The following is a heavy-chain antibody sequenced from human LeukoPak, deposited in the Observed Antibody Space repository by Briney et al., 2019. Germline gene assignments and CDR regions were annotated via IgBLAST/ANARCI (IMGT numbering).Heavy chain of an antibody. Sequence: GGSLRLSCAASGFTFGDYAMHWIRHVTGKGLEWVSLISGDSGRKDYADSVKGRFTVSRDNSKKSLYLQMNSLTTEDTALYYCAKDSGMDVWGQGTTVTVFS. CDR2: ISGDSGRK. J-gene: IGHJ6*02. CDR1: GFTFGDYA. CDR3: AKDSGMDV. V-gene: IGHV3-43*02.